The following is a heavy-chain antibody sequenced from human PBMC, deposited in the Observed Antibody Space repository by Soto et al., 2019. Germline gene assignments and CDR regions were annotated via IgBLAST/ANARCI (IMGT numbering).Heavy chain of an antibody. V-gene: IGHV3-30-3*01. CDR3: ARDKRDLRFLEWSYYFDY. J-gene: IGHJ4*02. D-gene: IGHD3-3*01. Sequence: QVQLVESGGGVVQPGRSLRLSCAASGFTFSSCAMHWVRQAPGKGLEWVALISYDGSNKYYADSVKGRFTISSDNSKNTLYRQMNSLRAEDTAVYYCARDKRDLRFLEWSYYFDYWGQGTLVTVSS. CDR2: ISYDGSNK. CDR1: GFTFSSCA.